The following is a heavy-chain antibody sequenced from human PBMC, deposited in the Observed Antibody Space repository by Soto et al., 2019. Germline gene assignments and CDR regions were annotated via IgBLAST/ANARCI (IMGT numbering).Heavy chain of an antibody. Sequence: XPVKVACKASGYRFTGYYIHWVRQAPGQGLEWMGWINPDSGATNYAQNFQGRVTLTSDTSISTASMDLTSLTSDDTAVYYCARGEYGTGGYPFPYFDYWGQGTLVTVSS. CDR2: INPDSGAT. CDR1: GYRFTGYY. V-gene: IGHV1-2*02. D-gene: IGHD2-8*02. J-gene: IGHJ4*02. CDR3: ARGEYGTGGYPFPYFDY.